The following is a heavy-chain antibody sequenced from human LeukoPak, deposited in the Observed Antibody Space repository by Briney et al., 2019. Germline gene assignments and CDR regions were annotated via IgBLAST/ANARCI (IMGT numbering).Heavy chain of an antibody. V-gene: IGHV3-7*01. CDR3: ARVEFRLGYRDYYFDY. D-gene: IGHD5-18*01. CDR1: GFTFSIFW. CDR2: IKQDGSEK. J-gene: IGHJ4*02. Sequence: PGGSLRLSCAASGFTFSIFWMTWVRQAPGKGLEWVANIKQDGSEKYYVDSVKGRFTISRDNAKNTLYLQMNSLRAEDTAVYYCARVEFRLGYRDYYFDYWGQGTLVTVSS.